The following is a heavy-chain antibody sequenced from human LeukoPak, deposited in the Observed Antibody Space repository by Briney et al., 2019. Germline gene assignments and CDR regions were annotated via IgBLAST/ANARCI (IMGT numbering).Heavy chain of an antibody. CDR1: GGSISSSNW. CDR2: IYHSGST. CDR3: AREGNYDILTGYREIDY. V-gene: IGHV4-4*02. D-gene: IGHD3-9*01. J-gene: IGHJ4*02. Sequence: SGTLSLTCAVSGGSISSSNWWSWVRQPPGKGLEWIGEIYHSGSTNYNPSLKSRVTISVDKSKNQFSLKLGSVTAADTAVYYCAREGNYDILTGYREIDYWGQGTLVTVSS.